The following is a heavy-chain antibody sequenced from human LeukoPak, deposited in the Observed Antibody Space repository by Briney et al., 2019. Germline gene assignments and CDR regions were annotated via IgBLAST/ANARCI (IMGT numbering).Heavy chain of an antibody. D-gene: IGHD4-17*01. CDR2: IRSKANSYAT. CDR1: GFTFSGSA. Sequence: GGSLRLSCAASGFTFSGSAMHWVRQASGKGLEWVGRIRSKANSYATAYAASVKGRFTISRDDSKNTAYLQMNSLRAEDTAVYYCARTSPDYGDYAPLDYWGQGTLVTVSS. CDR3: ARTSPDYGDYAPLDY. J-gene: IGHJ4*02. V-gene: IGHV3-73*01.